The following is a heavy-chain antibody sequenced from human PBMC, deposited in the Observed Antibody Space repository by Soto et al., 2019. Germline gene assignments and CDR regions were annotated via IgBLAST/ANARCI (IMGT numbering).Heavy chain of an antibody. CDR1: SGSIGTTNW. CDR3: ARRTWGMDV. J-gene: IGHJ6*02. CDR2: IFHSGNT. D-gene: IGHD2-8*01. Sequence: QVQLQESGPGLVKPSGTLSLTCAVSSGSIGTTNWWSWVRQTPGKGLEWIGEIFHSGNTYYNPSLASRVTISVDTSKNQFSLNLRSVTVADRAVYYCARRTWGMDVWGQGTTVTVSS. V-gene: IGHV4-4*02.